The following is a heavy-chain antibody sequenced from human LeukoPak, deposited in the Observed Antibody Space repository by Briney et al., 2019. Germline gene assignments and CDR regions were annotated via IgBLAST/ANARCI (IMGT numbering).Heavy chain of an antibody. CDR2: INHSGST. CDR1: GGSFSGYY. Sequence: SETLSLTCAVYGGSFSGYYWSWIRQPPGKGLEWIGEINHSGSTNYNPSLKSRVTISVDTSKNQFSLKLSSVTAADTAVYYCAREGSGSHSTDNWFDPWGQGTLVTVSS. D-gene: IGHD1-26*01. J-gene: IGHJ5*02. CDR3: AREGSGSHSTDNWFDP. V-gene: IGHV4-34*01.